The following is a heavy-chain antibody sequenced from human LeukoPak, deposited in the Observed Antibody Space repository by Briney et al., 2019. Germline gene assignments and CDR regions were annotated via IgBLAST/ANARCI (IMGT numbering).Heavy chain of an antibody. Sequence: PGGSLRLSCVASGFXFSSYAISWVRQAPGKGLEWVSAISGSGGSTYYVDSVKGRFTISRDNSKNTLYLQMNSLRAEDTAVYYCAKTPLYRDYTNYWGQGTLVTVSS. CDR3: AKTPLYRDYTNY. J-gene: IGHJ4*02. CDR2: ISGSGGST. D-gene: IGHD4-17*01. V-gene: IGHV3-23*01. CDR1: GFXFSSYA.